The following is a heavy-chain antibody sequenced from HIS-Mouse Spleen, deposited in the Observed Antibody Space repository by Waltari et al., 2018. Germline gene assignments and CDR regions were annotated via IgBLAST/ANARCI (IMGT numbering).Heavy chain of an antibody. Sequence: QVQLQQWGAGLLKPSETLSLTCAVYGGSFSGYYWSWICQPPGKGLEWIGEINHSGSTNYNPSLTSRVTISVDTSKNQFSLKLSSVTAADTAVYYCARMGPASGSYGDYWGQGTLVTVSS. V-gene: IGHV4-34*01. CDR3: ARMGPASGSYGDY. D-gene: IGHD1-26*01. CDR1: GGSFSGYY. CDR2: INHSGST. J-gene: IGHJ4*02.